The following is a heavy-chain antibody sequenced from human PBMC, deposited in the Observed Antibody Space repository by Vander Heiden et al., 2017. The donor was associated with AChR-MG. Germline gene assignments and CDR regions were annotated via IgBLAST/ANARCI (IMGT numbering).Heavy chain of an antibody. Sequence: EVQLLESGGGLVQPGGSLRLSCAASGFTFSSCAMSWVRQAPGKGLEWVSTISGGVGSTYYADSVKGRFTISRDNSKNTLYLQMNTLRAEDTAVYYCATPKVANWIYWYFDLWGRGTLVTVCS. CDR1: GFTFSSCA. D-gene: IGHD1-1*01. CDR2: ISGGVGST. J-gene: IGHJ2*01. V-gene: IGHV3-23*01. CDR3: ATPKVANWIYWYFDL.